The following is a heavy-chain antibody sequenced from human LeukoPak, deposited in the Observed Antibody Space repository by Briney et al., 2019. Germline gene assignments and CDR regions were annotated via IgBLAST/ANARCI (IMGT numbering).Heavy chain of an antibody. D-gene: IGHD6-6*01. CDR1: GGSISSGGYY. CDR2: IYHSGST. V-gene: IGHV4-30-2*01. J-gene: IGHJ4*02. Sequence: PSETLSLTCTVSGGSISSGGYYWSWLRQPPGKGLEWIGYIYHSGSTYYNPSLKSRVTISVDRSKNQFSLKLSSVTAADTAVYYCARGLIAAREYYFDYWGQGTLVTVSS. CDR3: ARGLIAAREYYFDY.